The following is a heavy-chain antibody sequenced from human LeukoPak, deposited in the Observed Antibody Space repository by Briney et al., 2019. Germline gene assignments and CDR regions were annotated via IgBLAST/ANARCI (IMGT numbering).Heavy chain of an antibody. CDR2: TYPGXSVN. Sequence: GESLKISCKXSGYSFTSXXXXXXXXMPGKGLEWMGITYPGXSVNSYCPSFXXXXXXSADKSISTAYLQWSSLKASDTAMYYCARHGRVWGQGTLVTVSS. J-gene: IGHJ4*02. D-gene: IGHD2-15*01. CDR1: GYSFTSXX. CDR3: ARHGRV. V-gene: IGHV5-51*01.